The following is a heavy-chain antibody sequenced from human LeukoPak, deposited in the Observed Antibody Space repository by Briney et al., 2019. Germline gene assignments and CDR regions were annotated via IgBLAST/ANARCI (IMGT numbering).Heavy chain of an antibody. V-gene: IGHV3-23*01. CDR2: ISGNSGST. D-gene: IGHD5-18*01. CDR3: ATLGPAQLWQGY. CDR1: GFTFSSYA. Sequence: GGSLRLSCAASGFTFSSYAMSWVRQAPGKGLEWVSSISGNSGSTYYADSVKGRFTISRDNSKNTVYLQMNSLRAEDTAVYYCATLGPAQLWQGYWGQGTLVTVSS. J-gene: IGHJ4*02.